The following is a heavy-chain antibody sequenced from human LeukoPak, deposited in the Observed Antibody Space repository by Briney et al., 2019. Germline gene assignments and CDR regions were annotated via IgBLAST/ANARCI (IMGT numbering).Heavy chain of an antibody. D-gene: IGHD1-26*01. CDR1: GFTFSSYW. CDR3: VRESRSGSYSGY. Sequence: GGSLRLSCAASGFTFSSYWMSWVRQAPGKGLEWVANINQGGSDKHYVDSRFTISRDNANNSLYLQMNSPRAEETAVYYCVRESRSGSYSGYWGQGTLVTVSS. J-gene: IGHJ4*02. V-gene: IGHV3-7*01. CDR2: INQGGSDK.